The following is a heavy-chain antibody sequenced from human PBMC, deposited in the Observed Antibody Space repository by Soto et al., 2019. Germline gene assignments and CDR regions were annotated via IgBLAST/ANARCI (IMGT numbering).Heavy chain of an antibody. CDR3: SKQTISYTWDG. CDR2: IFPSGTT. Sequence: QVQLQQSGPGLVKPSETLSLTCDVSGASINSRNWWSWVRQPPGRGLEWIGEIFPSGTTNYNPSLKRLVTISIDTSRNQFSLKLDSVTPADTALYYCSKQTISYTWDGWGQGTTVTVSS. J-gene: IGHJ6*02. CDR1: GASINSRNW. D-gene: IGHD3-3*01. V-gene: IGHV4-4*02.